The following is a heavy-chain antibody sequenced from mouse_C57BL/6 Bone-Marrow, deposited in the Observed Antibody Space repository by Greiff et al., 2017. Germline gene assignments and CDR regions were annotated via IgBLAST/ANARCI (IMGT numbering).Heavy chain of an antibody. CDR2: ISDGGSYT. CDR1: GFTFSSYA. J-gene: IGHJ2*01. Sequence: DVHLVESGGGLVKPGGSLKLSCAASGFTFSSYAMSWVRQTPEKRLEWVATISDGGSYTYYPKNVKGRFTISRDNAKNNLYLQMSHLKSEDTAMYYCARALITTVSYFDYWGQGTTLTVSS. CDR3: ARALITTVSYFDY. D-gene: IGHD1-1*01. V-gene: IGHV5-4*01.